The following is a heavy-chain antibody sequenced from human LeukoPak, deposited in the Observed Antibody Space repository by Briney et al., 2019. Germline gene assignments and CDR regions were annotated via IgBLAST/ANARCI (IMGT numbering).Heavy chain of an antibody. CDR2: ISYDGSNK. CDR3: AREYYYDSSGYSGFDY. CDR1: GFTFSSYA. Sequence: GGSLRLSCAASGFTFSSYAMHWVHQAPGKGLEWVAVISYDGSNKYYADSVKGRFTISRDNSKNTLYLQMNSLRVEGTAVYYCAREYYYDSSGYSGFDYWGQGTLVTVSS. J-gene: IGHJ4*02. V-gene: IGHV3-30*04. D-gene: IGHD3-22*01.